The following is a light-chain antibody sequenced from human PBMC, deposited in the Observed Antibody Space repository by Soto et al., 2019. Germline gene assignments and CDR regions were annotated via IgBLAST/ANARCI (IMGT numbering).Light chain of an antibody. Sequence: EIVLTQSPATLSLSPGERATLSCGASQSVSSSYLAWYQHKPGLAPRLLIYDASNRATGIPDRFSGSGSGTDFTLTISRLEPEDFAVYYCHQYGSSPRTFGQGTKVEIK. V-gene: IGKV3D-20*01. CDR3: HQYGSSPRT. CDR1: QSVSSSY. J-gene: IGKJ1*01. CDR2: DAS.